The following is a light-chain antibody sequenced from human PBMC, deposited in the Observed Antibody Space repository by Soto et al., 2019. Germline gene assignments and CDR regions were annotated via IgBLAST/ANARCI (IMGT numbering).Light chain of an antibody. CDR3: QSYDSTWL. CDR2: EDN. J-gene: IGLJ3*02. Sequence: NFMLTQPHSVSESPGKTVTISCTRSSGSIVSNFVQWYQQRPASAPTTVIYEDNQRPSGVPDRFSGSIDSSSNSASLTISGLKIEDEADYYCQSYDSTWLFGGGTKVTVL. CDR1: SGSIVSNF. V-gene: IGLV6-57*04.